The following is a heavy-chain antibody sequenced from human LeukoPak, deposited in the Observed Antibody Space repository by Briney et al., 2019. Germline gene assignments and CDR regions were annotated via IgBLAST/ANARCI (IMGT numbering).Heavy chain of an antibody. V-gene: IGHV1-18*01. D-gene: IGHD6-19*01. CDR1: GYTFTSYG. CDR2: ISAYNGNT. J-gene: IGHJ4*02. Sequence: ASVKVSCKASGYTFTSYGISWVRLAPGQGLEWMGWISAYNGNTNYAQKLQGRVTMTTDTSTSTAYMELRSLRSDDTAVYYCARGGSGWYPLYYFDYWGQGTLVTVSS. CDR3: ARGGSGWYPLYYFDY.